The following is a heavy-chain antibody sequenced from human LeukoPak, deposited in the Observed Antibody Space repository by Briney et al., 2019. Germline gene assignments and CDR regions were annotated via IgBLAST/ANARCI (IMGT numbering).Heavy chain of an antibody. CDR3: ARDGSGSYSYFDY. J-gene: IGHJ4*02. D-gene: IGHD3-10*01. V-gene: IGHV3-33*01. CDR1: GFTFSSYG. Sequence: HAGGSLRLSCAASGFTFSSYGMHWVRQAPGEGLEWVAVISYDGSNEDCADSVKGRVTISRDNSKNTLYLQMNSLRAEDTAVYYCARDGSGSYSYFDYWGQGTLVTVSS. CDR2: ISYDGSNE.